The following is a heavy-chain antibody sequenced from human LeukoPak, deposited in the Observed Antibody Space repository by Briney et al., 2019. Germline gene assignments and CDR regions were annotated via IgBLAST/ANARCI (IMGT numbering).Heavy chain of an antibody. J-gene: IGHJ6*03. CDR3: ARETVTTSVGYYYYYMDV. V-gene: IGHV3-7*01. CDR1: GFTFSKYW. CDR2: MNEDGGEI. Sequence: GGSLGLSCAASGFTFSKYWMTWVRQAPGKGLEWVASMNEDGGEIHYVDSVKGRFTISRDNAKNSLYLQMNSLTAEDTAVYYCARETVTTSVGYYYYYMDVWGKGTTVTVSS. D-gene: IGHD4-17*01.